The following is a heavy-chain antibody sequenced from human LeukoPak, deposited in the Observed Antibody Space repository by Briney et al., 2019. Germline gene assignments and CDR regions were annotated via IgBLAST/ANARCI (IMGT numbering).Heavy chain of an antibody. V-gene: IGHV1-46*01. J-gene: IGHJ6*02. CDR2: INPSGGST. D-gene: IGHD3-10*01. Sequence: ASVKVSCKASGYTFTSYYMHWVRQAPGQGLEWMGIINPSGGSTSYAQKFQGSVTMTRDTSTSTVYMELSSLRSEDTAVYYCAREGVVELLWFGEFPSGYYGMDVWGQGTTVTVSS. CDR3: AREGVVELLWFGEFPSGYYGMDV. CDR1: GYTFTSYY.